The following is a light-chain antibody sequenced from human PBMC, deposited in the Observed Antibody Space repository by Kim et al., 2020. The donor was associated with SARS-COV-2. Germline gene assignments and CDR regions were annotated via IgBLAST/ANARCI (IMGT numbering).Light chain of an antibody. CDR1: KLGDKY. V-gene: IGLV3-1*01. CDR3: QAWDSSTAGV. J-gene: IGLJ1*01. Sequence: VSHGQTASITCSGDKLGDKYPCWYQQKPGQAPVLVTYQDSKRPSGIPERFSGSNSGNTATLTISGTQAMDEADYYCQAWDSSTAGVFGTGTKVTVL. CDR2: QDS.